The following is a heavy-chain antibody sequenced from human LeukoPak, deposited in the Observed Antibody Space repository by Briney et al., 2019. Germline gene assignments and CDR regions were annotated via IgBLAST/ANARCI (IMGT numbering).Heavy chain of an antibody. J-gene: IGHJ4*02. V-gene: IGHV3-7*03. D-gene: IGHD6-13*01. CDR1: EFTFNRYW. CDR3: ARGLAAPDY. Sequence: QPGGSLRHSCAASEFTFNRYWMSWVRQAPGKGLEWVANIKKDGSEKYYVDSVKGRFTISRDNAKNSVHLQMNSLRAEDTAVYYCARGLAAPDYWGQGTLVTISS. CDR2: IKKDGSEK.